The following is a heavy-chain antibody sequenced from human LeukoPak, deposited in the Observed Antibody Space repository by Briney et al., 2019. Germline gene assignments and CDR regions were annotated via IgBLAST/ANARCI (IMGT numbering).Heavy chain of an antibody. V-gene: IGHV4-34*01. J-gene: IGHJ6*02. Sequence: SETLSLTCAVYGGSFSGYYWSWIRQPPGKGLEWIREINHSGNTNYNPSLKSRVTISVDTSKNQFSLKLSSVTAADTAVYYCARGGVTVTGYYYGMDVWGQGTTVTVSS. CDR3: ARGGVTVTGYYYGMDV. D-gene: IGHD4-11*01. CDR2: INHSGNT. CDR1: GGSFSGYY.